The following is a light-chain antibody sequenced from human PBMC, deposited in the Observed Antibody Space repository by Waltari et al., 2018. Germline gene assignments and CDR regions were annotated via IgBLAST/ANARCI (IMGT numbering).Light chain of an antibody. CDR1: SDINACTYS. Sequence: QAVLTQPSSLSPSPGASASPTCTLRSDINACTYSLYWSQQKPGSPPQYLLRYKSDSDKQQASGVPSRFSGSKDASANAGILLISGLQSEDEADYYCMIWHSSAWVFGGGTKLTVL. J-gene: IGLJ3*02. CDR3: MIWHSSAWV. V-gene: IGLV5-45*03. CDR2: YKSDSDK.